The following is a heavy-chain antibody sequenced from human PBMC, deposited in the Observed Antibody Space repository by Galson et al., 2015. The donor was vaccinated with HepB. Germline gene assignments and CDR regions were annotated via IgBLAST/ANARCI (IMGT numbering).Heavy chain of an antibody. CDR1: GGTFSSYT. D-gene: IGHD2-2*01. Sequence: SVKVSCKASGGTFSSYTISWVRQAPGQGLEWMGRIIPILGIANYAQKFQGRVTITADKSTSTAYMELSSLRSEDTAVYYCARGGRSSTSPPNWFDPWGQGTLVTVSS. CDR2: IIPILGIA. CDR3: ARGGRSSTSPPNWFDP. V-gene: IGHV1-69*02. J-gene: IGHJ5*02.